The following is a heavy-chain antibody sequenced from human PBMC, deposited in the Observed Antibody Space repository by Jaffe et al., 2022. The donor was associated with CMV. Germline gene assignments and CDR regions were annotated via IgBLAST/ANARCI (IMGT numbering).Heavy chain of an antibody. D-gene: IGHD1-26*01. CDR2: IYYSGST. V-gene: IGHV4-39*01. CDR3: ARPSGSYYSAFDY. Sequence: QLQLQESGPGLVKPSETLSLTCTVSGGSISSSSYYWGWIRQPPGKGLEWIGSIYYSGSTYYNPSLKSRVTISVDTSKNQFSLKLSSVTAADTAVYYCARPSGSYYSAFDYWGQGTLVTVSS. CDR1: GGSISSSSYY. J-gene: IGHJ4*02.